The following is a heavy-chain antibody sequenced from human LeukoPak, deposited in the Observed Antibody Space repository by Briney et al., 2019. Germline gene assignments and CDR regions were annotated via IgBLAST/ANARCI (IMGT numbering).Heavy chain of an antibody. D-gene: IGHD2-2*01. J-gene: IGHJ4*02. CDR2: VSPGDSDT. CDR3: ARRSRGHCTTTSCFFDY. V-gene: IGHV5-51*01. Sequence: GESLKISCQGSGYTFTNYWIGWVRQMPGKGLEWMGIVSPGDSDTRYSPSFQGQVTLSVDKSISAAYPQWSSLKASDTALYYCARRSRGHCTTTSCFFDYWGQGTLVTVSS. CDR1: GYTFTNYW.